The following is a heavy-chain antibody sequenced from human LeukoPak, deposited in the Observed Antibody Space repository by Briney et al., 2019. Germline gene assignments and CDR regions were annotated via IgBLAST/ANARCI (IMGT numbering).Heavy chain of an antibody. J-gene: IGHJ6*02. CDR1: GFTFSSYA. CDR3: GRAHGRGYYYYGMDV. CDR2: ISGSGCST. D-gene: IGHD1-26*01. Sequence: GGSLRLSCAASGFTFSSYAMSWVRQAPGKGLEWGSAISGSGCSTYYADSVKGRFTISRDNSKNTLYLQMNSLRAEDTAVYYCGRAHGRGYYYYGMDVWGQGTTVTVSS. V-gene: IGHV3-23*01.